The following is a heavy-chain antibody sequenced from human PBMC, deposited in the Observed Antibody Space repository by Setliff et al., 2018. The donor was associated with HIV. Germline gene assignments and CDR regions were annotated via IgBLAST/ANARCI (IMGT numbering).Heavy chain of an antibody. Sequence: PGGSLRLSCVASGFTFRTFAMHWVRQAPGKGLEWVSVISYDGSRISCADSVKGRFTISRDTSNNTLYLQMNSLRAEDTAVYYCAKDGLAGYFESWGLGTLVTVSS. CDR2: ISYDGSRI. V-gene: IGHV3-30*07. CDR1: GFTFRTFA. D-gene: IGHD1-1*01. CDR3: AKDGLAGYFES. J-gene: IGHJ4*02.